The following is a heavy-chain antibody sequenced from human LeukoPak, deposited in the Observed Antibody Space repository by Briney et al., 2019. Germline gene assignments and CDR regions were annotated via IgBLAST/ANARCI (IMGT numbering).Heavy chain of an antibody. V-gene: IGHV3-23*01. Sequence: GGSLRLSCAASAFTFSSYAISWVRQAPGKGLEWVSAISGSGGSTYYADSVKGRFTTSRDNSKNTLYLQMNSLRAEDTAVYYCAKVPLASVSLFDYWGQGTLVTVSS. CDR3: AKVPLASVSLFDY. CDR2: ISGSGGST. J-gene: IGHJ4*02. CDR1: AFTFSSYA.